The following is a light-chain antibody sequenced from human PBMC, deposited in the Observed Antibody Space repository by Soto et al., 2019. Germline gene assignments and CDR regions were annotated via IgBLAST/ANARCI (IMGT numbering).Light chain of an antibody. CDR3: QAWDSSPMV. V-gene: IGLV3-1*01. CDR2: QDS. CDR1: KLGAKY. Sequence: SYELTQPHSVSVSPGQTASITCSVDKLGAKYACWYQQKPGQSPVLVIYQDSQRPSGIPERFSGSNSGNTATLTISGTQAMEEADYYCQAWDSSPMVFGGGTKLTVL. J-gene: IGLJ2*01.